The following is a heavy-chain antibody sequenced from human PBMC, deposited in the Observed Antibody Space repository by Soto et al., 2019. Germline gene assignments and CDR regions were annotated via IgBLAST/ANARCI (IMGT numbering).Heavy chain of an antibody. Sequence: GESLKISCKGSGYSFTSYWICWVRQMPGKGLEWMGIIYPGDSDTRYSPSFQGQVTISADKSISTAYLQWSSLKASDTAMYYCARPRSSSRNYYGMDVWGQGTTVTVSS. V-gene: IGHV5-51*01. CDR3: ARPRSSSRNYYGMDV. CDR2: IYPGDSDT. CDR1: GYSFTSYW. D-gene: IGHD6-13*01. J-gene: IGHJ6*02.